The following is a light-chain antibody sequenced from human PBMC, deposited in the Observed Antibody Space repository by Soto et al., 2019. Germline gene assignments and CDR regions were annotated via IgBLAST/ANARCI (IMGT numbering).Light chain of an antibody. J-gene: IGKJ2*01. CDR1: QSVSSSY. Sequence: EIVLTQSPGTLSLSPGERATLSCRASQSVSSSYLAWYQQKPGQAPRLLIYGASSRATGIPDRFSGSGSGTDFTLTLSRLEPEDFAVYYCQQSGSSEGVYTFGQGTKLEIK. CDR3: QQSGSSEGVYT. CDR2: GAS. V-gene: IGKV3-20*01.